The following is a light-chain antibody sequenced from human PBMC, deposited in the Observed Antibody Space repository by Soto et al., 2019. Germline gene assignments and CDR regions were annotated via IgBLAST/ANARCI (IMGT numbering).Light chain of an antibody. Sequence: DIQMTQSPSTLSASVGDRVTITCRASQSISSWLAWYQQQPGKAPKLLIYQASTLETGVPSRFSGSGSGTEFTLTISSLEPFGFASYYCQQYNDDSGYTFAQGTKLEIK. V-gene: IGKV1-5*03. CDR1: QSISSW. CDR2: QAS. J-gene: IGKJ2*01. CDR3: QQYNDDSGYT.